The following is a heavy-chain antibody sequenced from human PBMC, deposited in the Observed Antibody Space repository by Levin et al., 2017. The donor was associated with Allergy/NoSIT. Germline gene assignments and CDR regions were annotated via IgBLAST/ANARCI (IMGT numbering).Heavy chain of an antibody. CDR2: IGTISDT. CDR3: ARQAKYCSGGNCYYNGMDV. CDR1: GFPLSNYD. J-gene: IGHJ6*02. D-gene: IGHD2-15*01. V-gene: IGHV3-13*01. Sequence: GGSLRLSCAASGFPLSNYDMHWVRQAAGKGLEWVSSIGTISDTFYSGSVKGRFTISRENAKDSLYLQMNSLRAGDTAVYYCARQAKYCSGGNCYYNGMDVWGQGTTVTVSS.